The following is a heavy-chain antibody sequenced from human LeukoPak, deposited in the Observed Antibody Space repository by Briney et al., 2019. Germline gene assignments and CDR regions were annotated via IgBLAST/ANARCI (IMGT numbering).Heavy chain of an antibody. Sequence: SETLSLTCTVSGGSISSYYWSWIRQPAGKGLEWIGRIYTSGSTNYNPSLKSRVTISVDTSKNQFPLKLSSVTAADTAVYYCARGRGQLRFLEWLGYFDYWGQGTLVTVSS. CDR3: ARGRGQLRFLEWLGYFDY. V-gene: IGHV4-4*07. CDR1: GGSISSYY. D-gene: IGHD3-3*01. J-gene: IGHJ4*02. CDR2: IYTSGST.